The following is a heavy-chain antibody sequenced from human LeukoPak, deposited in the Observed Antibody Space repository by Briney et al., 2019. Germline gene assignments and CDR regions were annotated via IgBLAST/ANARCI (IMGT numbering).Heavy chain of an antibody. Sequence: GESLKISCKGSGYSFTSYWIGWVRQMPGKGLEWMGIIYPGDSDTRYSPSFQGQVTISADKSISTAYLQWSSLKASDTAMYYCARSTFFSPAVTTTGLVDYWGQGTLVTVSS. CDR1: GYSFTSYW. J-gene: IGHJ4*02. CDR2: IYPGDSDT. D-gene: IGHD4-17*01. CDR3: ARSTFFSPAVTTTGLVDY. V-gene: IGHV5-51*01.